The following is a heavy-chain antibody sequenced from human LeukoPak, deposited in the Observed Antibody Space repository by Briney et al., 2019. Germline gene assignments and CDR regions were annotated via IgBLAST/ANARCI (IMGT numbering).Heavy chain of an antibody. V-gene: IGHV3-48*01. CDR1: GFTFSSYS. D-gene: IGHD3-16*01. CDR3: XRGXDYVWGTPPAY. CDR2: ISGTSRTI. J-gene: IGHJ4*02. Sequence: HPGGSLRLSCTASGFTFSSYSIHWVRQAPGKGLEWVSYISGTSRTIYFADSVKGRFTISRDNAKNSLYLQMNGLRADDTAVYYCXRGXDYVWGTPPAYWGQGTLVTVSS.